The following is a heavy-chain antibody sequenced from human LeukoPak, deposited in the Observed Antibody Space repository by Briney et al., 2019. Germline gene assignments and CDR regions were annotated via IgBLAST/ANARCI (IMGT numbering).Heavy chain of an antibody. CDR3: AKTHASSVFLFDY. J-gene: IGHJ4*02. CDR1: GFTFSSYG. D-gene: IGHD6-6*01. V-gene: IGHV3-23*01. CDR2: ISGSGDTT. Sequence: GGSLRLSCAVSGFTFSSYGMSWVRQAPGKGLEWVSGISGSGDTTYYADSVKGRFTISRDNSKNTLYLQMNSLRAEDTAVYFCAKTHASSVFLFDYWGQGTLVTVSS.